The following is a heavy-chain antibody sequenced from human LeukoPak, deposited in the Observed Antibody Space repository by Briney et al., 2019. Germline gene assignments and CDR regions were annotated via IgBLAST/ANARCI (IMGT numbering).Heavy chain of an antibody. CDR2: IRSKANSYAT. J-gene: IGHJ4*02. V-gene: IGHV3-73*01. D-gene: IGHD6-13*01. Sequence: GGSLRLSCAASGFTFSGSAMHWVRQASGKGLEWVGRIRSKANSYATAYAASVKGRFTISRDDSKNTAYLQMNSLKTEDTAVYYCTCIGSFNLIDYWGQGTLVTVSS. CDR1: GFTFSGSA. CDR3: TCIGSFNLIDY.